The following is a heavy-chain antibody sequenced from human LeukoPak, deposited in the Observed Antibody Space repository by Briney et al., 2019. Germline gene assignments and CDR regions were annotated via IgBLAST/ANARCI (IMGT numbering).Heavy chain of an antibody. J-gene: IGHJ4*02. CDR2: IYPGDSGT. V-gene: IGHV5-51*01. D-gene: IGHD3-9*01. CDR3: ARQADYNILTGYHKGHLDY. CDR1: GYSFTSYW. Sequence: PGESLKISCQASGYSFTSYWLAWVRLTPGKGLEWMAIIYPGDSGTRYSPSFQGQVTISADESISTVYLQWSSLKASDTAVYYCARQADYNILTGYHKGHLDYWGQGTLVTVSS.